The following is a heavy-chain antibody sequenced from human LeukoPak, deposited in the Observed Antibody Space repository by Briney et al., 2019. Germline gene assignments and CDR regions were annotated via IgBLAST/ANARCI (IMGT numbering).Heavy chain of an antibody. CDR3: ARLFDYYGSGSNPDFDY. J-gene: IGHJ4*02. Sequence: GESLKISCKGSGYSFTSYWIGWVRQMPGKGLEWMGIIYPGDSDTRYSPSFQGQVTISADKSISTAYLQWSSLKASDTAMYYCARLFDYYGSGSNPDFDYWGQGTLVTVSS. D-gene: IGHD3-10*01. CDR2: IYPGDSDT. V-gene: IGHV5-51*01. CDR1: GYSFTSYW.